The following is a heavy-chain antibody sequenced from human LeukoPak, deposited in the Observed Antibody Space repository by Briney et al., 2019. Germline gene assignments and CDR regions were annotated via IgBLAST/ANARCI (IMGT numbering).Heavy chain of an antibody. J-gene: IGHJ4*02. Sequence: SETLSLTCTVSGGSISSSSYYWGWIRRPPGKGLEWIGSIYYSGSTYYNPSLKSRVTISVDTSKNQFSLKLSSVTAADTAVYYCARTGGSSWLFDYWGQGTLVTVSS. V-gene: IGHV4-39*01. CDR1: GGSISSSSYY. CDR3: ARTGGSSWLFDY. CDR2: IYYSGST. D-gene: IGHD6-13*01.